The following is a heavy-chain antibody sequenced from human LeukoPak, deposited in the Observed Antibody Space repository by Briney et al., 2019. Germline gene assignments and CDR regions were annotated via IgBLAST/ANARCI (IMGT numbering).Heavy chain of an antibody. D-gene: IGHD3-22*01. CDR3: ARGEYYDSSLRNRYYGMDV. V-gene: IGHV1-8*01. CDR2: MNPNSGNT. CDR1: GYTFTSYD. Sequence: ASVKVSCKASGYTFTSYDINWVRQATGQGLEWMGWMNPNSGNTGYAQKFQGRVTMTRNTSISTAYMELSSLRSEDTAVYYCARGEYYDSSLRNRYYGMDVWGQGTTVTVSS. J-gene: IGHJ6*02.